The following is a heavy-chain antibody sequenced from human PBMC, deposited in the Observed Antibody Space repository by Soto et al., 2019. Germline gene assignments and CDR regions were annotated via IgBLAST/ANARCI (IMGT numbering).Heavy chain of an antibody. CDR3: ARVLYYDFWSGYPRYYFDY. CDR1: GGSFSGYY. Sequence: SETLSLTCAVYGGSFSGYYWSWIRQPPGKGLEWIGEINHSGSTNYNPSLKSRVTISVDTSKNQFSLKLSSVTAADTAVYYCARVLYYDFWSGYPRYYFDYWGQGTLVTVSS. CDR2: INHSGST. V-gene: IGHV4-34*01. D-gene: IGHD3-3*01. J-gene: IGHJ4*02.